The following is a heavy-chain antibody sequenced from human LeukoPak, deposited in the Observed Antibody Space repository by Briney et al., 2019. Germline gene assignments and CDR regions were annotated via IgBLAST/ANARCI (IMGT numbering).Heavy chain of an antibody. D-gene: IGHD1-26*01. V-gene: IGHV3-30*02. J-gene: IGHJ3*02. CDR3: AKKTIVGATVDAFDI. CDR2: TRYDGSNK. CDR1: GFTFSNYG. Sequence: LSGGSLRLSCAASGFTFSNYGMHWVRQAPGKGLEWVASTRYDGSNKYYADSVKGRFTISRDNSKNTLYLQMNSLRAEDTAVYYCAKKTIVGATVDAFDIWGQGTMVTVSS.